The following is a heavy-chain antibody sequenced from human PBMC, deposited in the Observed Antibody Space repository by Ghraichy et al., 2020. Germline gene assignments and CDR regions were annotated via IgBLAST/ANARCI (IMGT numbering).Heavy chain of an antibody. CDR1: GFTFSSYA. V-gene: IGHV3-23*01. CDR2: ISGSGGST. D-gene: IGHD3-3*02. J-gene: IGHJ6*02. CDR3: ANSLAEFHYYYYYGMDV. Sequence: GGSLRLSCAASGFTFSSYAMSWVRQAPGKGLEWVSAISGSGGSTYYADSVKGRFTISRDNSKNTLYLQMNSLRAEDTAVYYCANSLAEFHYYYYYGMDVWGQGTTVTVSS.